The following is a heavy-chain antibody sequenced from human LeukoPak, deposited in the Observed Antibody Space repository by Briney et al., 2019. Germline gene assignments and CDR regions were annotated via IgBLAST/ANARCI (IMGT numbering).Heavy chain of an antibody. CDR2: IYYSGST. CDR1: GGSISSSSYY. Sequence: SETLSLTCTVSGGSISSSSYYWGWIRQPPGKGLEWIGSIYYSGSTYYNPSLKSRVTISVDTSKNQFSLKLSSVTAADTAVYYCVSSFRGSYYKRRELCWFDPWGQGTLVTVSS. J-gene: IGHJ5*02. CDR3: VSSFRGSYYKRRELCWFDP. V-gene: IGHV4-39*07. D-gene: IGHD3-10*01.